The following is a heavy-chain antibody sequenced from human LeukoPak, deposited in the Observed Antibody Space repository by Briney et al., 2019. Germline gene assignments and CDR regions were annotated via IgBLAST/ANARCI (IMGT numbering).Heavy chain of an antibody. CDR2: IYHSGST. CDR3: ARGGSGGYYDYYFDY. V-gene: IGHV4-38-2*01. CDR1: GYSISSGYY. Sequence: SETLSLTCAVSGYSISSGYYWGWIRQSPGKGLEWIGSIYHSGSTYYNPSLKSRVTISVDTSKNQFSLKLSSVTAADTAVYYCARGGSGGYYDYYFDYWGQGTLVTVSS. J-gene: IGHJ4*02. D-gene: IGHD3-10*01.